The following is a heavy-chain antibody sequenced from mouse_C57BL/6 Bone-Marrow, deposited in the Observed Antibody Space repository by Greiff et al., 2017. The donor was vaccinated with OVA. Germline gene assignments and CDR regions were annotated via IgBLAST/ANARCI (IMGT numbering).Heavy chain of an antibody. CDR3: GKGYPPAY. V-gene: IGHV2-4*01. D-gene: IGHD3-1*01. Sequence: VKLVESGPGLVQPSQSLSITCTVSGFSLTSYGVHWVRQPPGKGLEWLGVIWSGGSTDYNAAFISRLSISKDNSKSQVFFKMNSLQADDTAIYYCGKGYPPAYWGQGTLVTVSA. J-gene: IGHJ3*01. CDR1: GFSLTSYG. CDR2: IWSGGST.